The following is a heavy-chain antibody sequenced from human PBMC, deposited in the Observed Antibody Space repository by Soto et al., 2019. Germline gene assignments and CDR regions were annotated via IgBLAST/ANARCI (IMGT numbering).Heavy chain of an antibody. V-gene: IGHV1-46*01. Sequence: ASVKVSCKASGYTFTSYYMHWVRQAPGQGLEWMGMINAYNGNTSYAQKLQGRVTMTRDTSTSTAYMELRSLRSDDTAVYYCARGEGDYWGQGTLVTVSS. J-gene: IGHJ4*02. CDR1: GYTFTSYY. CDR3: ARGEGDY. CDR2: INAYNGNT.